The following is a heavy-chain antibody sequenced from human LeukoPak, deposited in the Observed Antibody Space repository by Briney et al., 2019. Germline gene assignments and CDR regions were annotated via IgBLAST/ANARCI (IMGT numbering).Heavy chain of an antibody. CDR2: ISDNGGRT. V-gene: IGHV3-23*01. CDR1: GFTFSTYT. J-gene: IGHJ3*02. CDR3: ARDRDSGSYYEAFDI. Sequence: PGGSLRLSCAASGFTFSTYTMAWVRQAPGGGLEWVSGISDNGGRTYYADSVKGRFAISRDDSKSTLYLQMNSLRAEDTAIYYCARDRDSGSYYEAFDIWGQGTVVTVSS. D-gene: IGHD1-26*01.